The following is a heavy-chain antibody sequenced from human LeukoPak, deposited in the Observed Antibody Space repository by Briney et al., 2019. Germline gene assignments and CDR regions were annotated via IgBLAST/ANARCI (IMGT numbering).Heavy chain of an antibody. CDR3: ARVSIAVAVHFDY. J-gene: IGHJ4*02. CDR2: INSDGSST. CDR1: GFTFSSYW. V-gene: IGHV3-74*01. Sequence: GGSLRLSCAASGFTFSSYWMHWVRHAPGKGLVWVSRINSDGSSTSYADSVKGPFTISRDNAKNRLYLQMNSLRAEDTAVYYCARVSIAVAVHFDYWGQGTLVTVSS. D-gene: IGHD6-19*01.